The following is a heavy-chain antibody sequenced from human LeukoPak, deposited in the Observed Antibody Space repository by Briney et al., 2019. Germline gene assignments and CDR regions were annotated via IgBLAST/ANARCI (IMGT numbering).Heavy chain of an antibody. Sequence: GGSLRLSCAASGFTFSSYAMSWVRQAPGKVLEWVSAISGSGGSTYYADSVKGRFTISRDNSKNTLYLQMNSLRAEDTAVYYCAKVIVGATRAEYFQHWGQGTLVTVSS. CDR2: ISGSGGST. J-gene: IGHJ1*01. CDR3: AKVIVGATRAEYFQH. V-gene: IGHV3-23*01. D-gene: IGHD1-26*01. CDR1: GFTFSSYA.